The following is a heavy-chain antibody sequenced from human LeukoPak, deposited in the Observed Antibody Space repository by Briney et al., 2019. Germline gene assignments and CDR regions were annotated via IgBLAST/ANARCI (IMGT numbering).Heavy chain of an antibody. V-gene: IGHV3-23*01. CDR3: AKGSYYDSSGSFYFGY. Sequence: PGGPLRLSCAASGFTFSSYAMSWVRQAPGKGLEWVSGISGSGDNTYYADSVRGRFTISRDNSKNTLYVQVNSLGTEDTAAYYCAKGSYYDSSGSFYFGYWGQGTLVTVSS. CDR1: GFTFSSYA. J-gene: IGHJ4*02. D-gene: IGHD3-22*01. CDR2: ISGSGDNT.